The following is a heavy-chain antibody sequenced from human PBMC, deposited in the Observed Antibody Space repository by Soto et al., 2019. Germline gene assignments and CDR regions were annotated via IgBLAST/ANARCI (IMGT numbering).Heavy chain of an antibody. V-gene: IGHV3-48*01. D-gene: IGHD6-6*01. CDR1: GFTFSSYS. CDR3: ARSGKQLVPSGIDY. Sequence: EVQLVESGGGLVQPGGSLRLSCAASGFTFSSYSMNWVRQAPGKGLEWVSYISSSSSTIYYADSVKGRFTISRDNAKNSLYLQMNSLSAEDTAVYYCARSGKQLVPSGIDYWGQGTLVTVSS. J-gene: IGHJ4*02. CDR2: ISSSSSTI.